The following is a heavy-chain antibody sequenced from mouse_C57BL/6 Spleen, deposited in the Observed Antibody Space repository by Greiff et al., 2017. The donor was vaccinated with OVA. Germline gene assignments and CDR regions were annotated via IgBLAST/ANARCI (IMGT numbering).Heavy chain of an antibody. CDR2: IDPSDSET. J-gene: IGHJ1*03. CDR3: ARTTVVARDWYFDV. CDR1: GYTFTSYW. Sequence: VQLQQPGAELVRPGSSVKLSCKASGYTFTSYWMHWVKQRPIQGLEWIGNIDPSDSETHYNQKFKDKATLTVDKSSSTAYMQLSSLTSEDSAVYDGARTTVVARDWYFDVWGTGTTVTVSS. V-gene: IGHV1-52*01. D-gene: IGHD1-1*01.